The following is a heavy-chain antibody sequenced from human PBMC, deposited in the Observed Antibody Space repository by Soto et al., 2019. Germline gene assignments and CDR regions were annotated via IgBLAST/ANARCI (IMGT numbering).Heavy chain of an antibody. Sequence: QVQLVESGGGVVQPGRSLRLSCAASGFAFSTYGMHWVRQTPGKGLEWVALIWYDGSNKYYADSVKGRFALSRDNSKNSLYLQMHSLRAEDTSVYFCARSPPGVAGRYYFDFWGKGTLVTVSS. CDR3: ARSPPGVAGRYYFDF. J-gene: IGHJ4*02. CDR2: IWYDGSNK. CDR1: GFAFSTYG. V-gene: IGHV3-33*01. D-gene: IGHD6-6*01.